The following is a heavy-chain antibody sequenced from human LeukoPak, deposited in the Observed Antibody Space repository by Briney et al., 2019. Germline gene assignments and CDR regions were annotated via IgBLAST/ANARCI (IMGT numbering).Heavy chain of an antibody. D-gene: IGHD4-23*01. J-gene: IGHJ4*02. CDR2: NYYSGST. CDR3: ARFSDHGGNSGSFDY. V-gene: IGHV4-59*01. Sequence: PSETLSLTCTVSGGSISSYYWSWLRQPPGKGLEWIGYNYYSGSTHYNPSLKSRVTISIDTSKHQFSLKVNSVTAADTAVYYCARFSDHGGNSGSFDYWGQGTLVTVSS. CDR1: GGSISSYY.